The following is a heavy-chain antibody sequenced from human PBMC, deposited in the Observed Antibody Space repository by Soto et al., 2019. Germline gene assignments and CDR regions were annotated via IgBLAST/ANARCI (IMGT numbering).Heavy chain of an antibody. J-gene: IGHJ4*02. CDR2: ISYDGSNK. CDR3: AREGGGYSYGLLDY. Sequence: QVQLVESGGGVVQPGRSLRLSCAASGFTFSSYAMHWVRQVPGKGLEWVAVISYDGSNKYYADSVKGRFTISRDNSKNTLYLQMNSLRAEDTAVYYCAREGGGYSYGLLDYWGQGTLVTVSS. CDR1: GFTFSSYA. V-gene: IGHV3-30-3*01. D-gene: IGHD5-18*01.